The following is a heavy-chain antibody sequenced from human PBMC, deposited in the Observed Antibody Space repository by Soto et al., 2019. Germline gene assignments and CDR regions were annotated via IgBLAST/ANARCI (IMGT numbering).Heavy chain of an antibody. CDR2: INHSGST. V-gene: IGHV4-34*01. D-gene: IGHD1-20*01. CDR1: GGSFSGYY. CDR3: AITGTRDWPLYCYGMDV. Sequence: SETLSLTCAVYGGSFSGYYWSWIRQPPGKGLEWIGEINHSGSTNYNPSLKSRVTISVDTSKNQFSLKLSSVTAADTAVYYCAITGTRDWPLYCYGMDVWGQGTAVTVSS. J-gene: IGHJ6*02.